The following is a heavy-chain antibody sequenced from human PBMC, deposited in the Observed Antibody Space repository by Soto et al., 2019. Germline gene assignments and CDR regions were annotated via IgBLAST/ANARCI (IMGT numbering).Heavy chain of an antibody. V-gene: IGHV4-61*01. Sequence: LSLTCTVSGGSVSGGSYFWSWVRQPPGKGLEWIGYFYYSGSTKYNPSLKSRVTILEDTSKNQFSLKLNSVTAADTAVYYCARDLFGGYCLDYWGQGALVTVSS. J-gene: IGHJ4*02. CDR2: FYYSGST. CDR1: GGSVSGGSYF. D-gene: IGHD5-12*01. CDR3: ARDLFGGYCLDY.